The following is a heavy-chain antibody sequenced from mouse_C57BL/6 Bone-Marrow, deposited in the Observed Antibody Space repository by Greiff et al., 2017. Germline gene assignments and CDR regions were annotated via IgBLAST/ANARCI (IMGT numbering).Heavy chain of an antibody. CDR3: ARAYRDDYGSSRILYAMDY. D-gene: IGHD1-1*01. CDR1: GYTFTSYG. V-gene: IGHV1-81*01. CDR2: IYPRSGNT. J-gene: IGHJ4*01. Sequence: VKLVESGAELARPGASVKLSCKASGYTFTSYGISWVKQRTGQGLEWIGEIYPRSGNTYYNEKFKGKATLTADKSYSTAYMELRSLTSEDSAVYFCARAYRDDYGSSRILYAMDYWGQGTSVTVSS.